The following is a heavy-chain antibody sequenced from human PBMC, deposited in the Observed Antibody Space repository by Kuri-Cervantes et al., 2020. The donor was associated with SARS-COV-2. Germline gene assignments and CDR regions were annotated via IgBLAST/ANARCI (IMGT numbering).Heavy chain of an antibody. CDR1: GYTFTSYY. D-gene: IGHD3-3*01. CDR2: INPSGGST. V-gene: IGHV1-46*01. J-gene: IGHJ4*02. CDR3: ARGPLGSYDFWSGYYHNYDY. Sequence: ASVKVSCKASGYTFTSYYMHWVRQAPGQGLEWMGIINPSGGSTSYAQKFQGRVTMTRDTSTSTVYMELSSLRSEDTAVYYCARGPLGSYDFWSGYYHNYDYWGQGTQVTVSS.